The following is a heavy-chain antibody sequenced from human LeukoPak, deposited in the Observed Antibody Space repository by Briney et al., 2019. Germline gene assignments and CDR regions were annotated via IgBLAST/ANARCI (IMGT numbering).Heavy chain of an antibody. CDR2: ISGGSEDT. Sequence: GGSLRLSCAASGFTFSDYYMNWIRHAPGKGLEWVSSISGGSEDTYYADSVKGRLTISRDNSKSTLNLQLNSLRAEDTTVYYCARTIAQYSNSWLYFYYGLDVWGQGTTVTVSS. D-gene: IGHD6-13*01. V-gene: IGHV3-11*03. CDR1: GFTFSDYY. CDR3: ARTIAQYSNSWLYFYYGLDV. J-gene: IGHJ6*02.